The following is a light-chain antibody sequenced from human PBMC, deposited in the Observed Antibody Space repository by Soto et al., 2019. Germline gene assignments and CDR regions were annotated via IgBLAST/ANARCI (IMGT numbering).Light chain of an antibody. Sequence: QSALTQPASVSGSPGQSITISCTGTSSDVGAYTYVSWYQQHPGKAPKLMIFEVSDRPSGVSNRFSGSKSGNTASLTISGLQAEDEADYYCSSYTNSNTLVFGGGTKVTVL. CDR1: SSDVGAYTY. J-gene: IGLJ2*01. CDR2: EVS. CDR3: SSYTNSNTLV. V-gene: IGLV2-14*01.